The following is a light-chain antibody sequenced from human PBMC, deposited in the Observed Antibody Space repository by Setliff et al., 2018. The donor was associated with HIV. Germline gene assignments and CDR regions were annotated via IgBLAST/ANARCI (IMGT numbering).Light chain of an antibody. V-gene: IGLV2-14*01. CDR1: SSDVGTYNY. J-gene: IGLJ1*01. Sequence: QSALTQPASVSASPGQSIAIACTGTSSDVGTYNYVSWYQQHPGKAPKLMIYDVSYRPSGVSNRFSGSKSGNTASLTISGLQAEDEADYYCSSYTSSSTLVFGIGTKVTVL. CDR2: DVS. CDR3: SSYTSSSTLV.